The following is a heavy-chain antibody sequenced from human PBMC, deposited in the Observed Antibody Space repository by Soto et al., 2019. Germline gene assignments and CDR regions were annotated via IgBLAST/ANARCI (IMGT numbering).Heavy chain of an antibody. Sequence: EVQLVESGGGLVQPGRSLRLSCAASGFTFDDYAMHWVRQAPGKGLEWVSGIAWNSGIIGYADSVKGRFTISRDNAKNSLYLQMNSLRAEDTAVYYCAKAFGFGAGANIDFWGQGILVTVSS. CDR1: GFTFDDYA. CDR2: IAWNSGII. CDR3: AKAFGFGAGANIDF. V-gene: IGHV3-9*01. D-gene: IGHD3-10*01. J-gene: IGHJ4*02.